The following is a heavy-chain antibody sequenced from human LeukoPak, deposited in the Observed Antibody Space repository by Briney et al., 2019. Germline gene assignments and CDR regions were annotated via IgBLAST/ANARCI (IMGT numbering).Heavy chain of an antibody. D-gene: IGHD4-17*01. CDR1: GGSISSYY. V-gene: IGHV4-59*01. CDR2: IYYSGST. J-gene: IGHJ2*01. CDR3: ARGDYGDYVWYFDL. Sequence: PSETLSLTCTVSGGSISSYYWSWIRQPPGKGLEWIGYIYYSGSTNYNPSLKSRVTISVDTSKNQFSPKLSSVTAADTAVYYCARGDYGDYVWYFDLWGRGTLVTVSS.